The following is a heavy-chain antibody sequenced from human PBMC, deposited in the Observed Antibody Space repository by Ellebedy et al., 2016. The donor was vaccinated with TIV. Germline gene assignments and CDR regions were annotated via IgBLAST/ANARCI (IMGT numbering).Heavy chain of an antibody. CDR2: IFHSGNT. Sequence: MPSETLSLTCSVSRGSISSYYWSWIRQPPGKGLEWIGDIFHSGNTNYNPSLKSRVTMSLDTSKNQFSLKLSSVTAADTAVYYCARLGVGATTGGRVFYYYGMDVWGQGTTVTVSS. V-gene: IGHV4-59*08. D-gene: IGHD1-26*01. CDR1: RGSISSYY. J-gene: IGHJ6*02. CDR3: ARLGVGATTGGRVFYYYGMDV.